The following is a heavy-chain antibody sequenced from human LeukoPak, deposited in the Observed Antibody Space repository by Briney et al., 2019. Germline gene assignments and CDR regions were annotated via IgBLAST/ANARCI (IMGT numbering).Heavy chain of an antibody. Sequence: GASVKVSCKASGGTFSSYAISWVRQAPGQGLEWMGRIIPIFGTASYAQKFQGRVTITTDESTSTAYMELSSLRSEDTAVYYCASHRTYYYDSDYWGQGTLVTVSS. CDR2: IIPIFGTA. CDR3: ASHRTYYYDSDY. D-gene: IGHD3-22*01. V-gene: IGHV1-69*05. J-gene: IGHJ4*02. CDR1: GGTFSSYA.